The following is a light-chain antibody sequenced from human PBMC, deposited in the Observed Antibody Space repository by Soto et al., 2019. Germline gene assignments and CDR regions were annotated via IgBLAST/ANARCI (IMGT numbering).Light chain of an antibody. CDR3: SSYTSRSTLV. Sequence: QSVLTQPASVSGSPGQSITISCTGTSRDVGGYNYVSWYQQHPGKAPKLMISEVSNRPSGVSNRFSGSKSGNTASLTISGLQAEDEANYYCSSYTSRSTLVFGGGTKLTAL. CDR2: EVS. V-gene: IGLV2-14*01. CDR1: SRDVGGYNY. J-gene: IGLJ2*01.